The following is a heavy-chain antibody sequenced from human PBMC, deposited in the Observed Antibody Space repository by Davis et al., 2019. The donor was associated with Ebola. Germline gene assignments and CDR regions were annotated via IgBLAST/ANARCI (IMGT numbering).Heavy chain of an antibody. CDR2: ISSSGSTI. V-gene: IGHV3-48*03. Sequence: GESLKISCAASGFTFSSYEMNWVRQAPGKGLEWVSYISSSGSTIYYADSVKGRFTISRDNAKNSLYLQMNSLRAEDTAVYYCAREGVRYSALLVWPYYFDYWGQGTLVTVSS. D-gene: IGHD3-9*01. CDR1: GFTFSSYE. CDR3: AREGVRYSALLVWPYYFDY. J-gene: IGHJ4*02.